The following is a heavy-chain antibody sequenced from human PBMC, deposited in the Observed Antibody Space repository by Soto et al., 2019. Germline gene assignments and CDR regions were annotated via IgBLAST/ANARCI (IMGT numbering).Heavy chain of an antibody. J-gene: IGHJ1*01. CDR2: IIPILGIA. D-gene: IGHD4-17*01. CDR1: GGTLSSYT. CDR3: ARVVISNDYGDYEEYFQH. Sequence: SVKVSCKASGGTLSSYTISWVRQVPGQGLEWMGRIIPILGIANYAQKFQGRVTITADKSTSTAYMELSSLRSEDTAVYYCARVVISNDYGDYEEYFQHWGQGTLVTVPQ. V-gene: IGHV1-69*02.